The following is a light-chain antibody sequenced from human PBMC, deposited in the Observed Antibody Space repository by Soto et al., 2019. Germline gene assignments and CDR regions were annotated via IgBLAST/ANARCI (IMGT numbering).Light chain of an antibody. Sequence: EIVMTQSPATRSVSPGDRATLSCRASQSVSSSLAWYQQIPGQAPRLLIYDASTRATGIPARFGGSGSGTEFTLTISSLQSADFAVYYCQQYNNWPPLTFGGGTKVELK. V-gene: IGKV3-15*01. J-gene: IGKJ4*01. CDR1: QSVSSS. CDR2: DAS. CDR3: QQYNNWPPLT.